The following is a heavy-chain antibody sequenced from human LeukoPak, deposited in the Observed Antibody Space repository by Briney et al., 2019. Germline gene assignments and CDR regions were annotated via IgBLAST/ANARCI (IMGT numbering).Heavy chain of an antibody. CDR2: LYIGESA. D-gene: IGHD2-21*01. J-gene: IGHJ2*01. CDR1: GFTVSTHY. V-gene: IGHV3-53*01. CDR3: ARVGDHYHWYLDV. Sequence: GGSLRLSCAASGFTVSTHYMNWVRQAPGRGLEWVSILYIGESAYYAASVKGRFTVSRDSSKNTLFLQMNALRAEDTAVYYCARVGDHYHWYLDVWGRGTLVTVSS.